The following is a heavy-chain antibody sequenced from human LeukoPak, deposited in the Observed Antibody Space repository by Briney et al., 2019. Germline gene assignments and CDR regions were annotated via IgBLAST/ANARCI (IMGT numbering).Heavy chain of an antibody. CDR3: ARDRPEGAWFDP. CDR1: GGSISSSSYY. CDR2: IYTSGST. V-gene: IGHV4-39*07. Sequence: PSETLSLTCTVSGGSISSSSYYWGWIRQPPGKGLEWIGSIYTSGSTNYNPSLKSRVTMSVDTSKNQFSLKLSSVTAADTAVYYCARDRPEGAWFDPWGQGTLVTVSS. J-gene: IGHJ5*02.